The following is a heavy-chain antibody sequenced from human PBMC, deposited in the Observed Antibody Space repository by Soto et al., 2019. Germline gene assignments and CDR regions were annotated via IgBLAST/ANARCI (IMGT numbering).Heavy chain of an antibody. D-gene: IGHD5-18*01. Sequence: ASVKVSCKXSGYTFYSHSISWVRQAPGQGLEWMGRINADYGNTQYAQKFRGRVTMTTDTSTTTVYMELTNLRSDDTAVYYCARCIQGDYYYGMAVWGQGTTVTVSS. V-gene: IGHV1-18*01. CDR1: GYTFYSHS. CDR2: INADYGNT. CDR3: ARCIQGDYYYGMAV. J-gene: IGHJ6*02.